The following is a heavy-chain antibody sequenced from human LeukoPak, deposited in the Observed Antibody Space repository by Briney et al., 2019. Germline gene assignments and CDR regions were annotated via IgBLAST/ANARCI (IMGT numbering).Heavy chain of an antibody. V-gene: IGHV1-2*02. CDR1: GYTFTGYY. D-gene: IGHD6-19*01. Sequence: ASVKVSCKASGYTFTGYYMHWVRQAPGQGLELMGWINPNSGGTNYAQKFQGRVTMTRDTSISTAYLALSRLSSDDTAVYYCARVFGIAVAGCDYWGQGTLVPVSS. J-gene: IGHJ4*02. CDR2: INPNSGGT. CDR3: ARVFGIAVAGCDY.